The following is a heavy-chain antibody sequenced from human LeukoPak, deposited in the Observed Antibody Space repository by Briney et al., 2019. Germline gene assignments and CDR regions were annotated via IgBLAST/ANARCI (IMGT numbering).Heavy chain of an antibody. CDR2: IYYSGST. V-gene: IGHV4-59*01. J-gene: IGHJ4*02. CDR1: GGSISSYY. Sequence: SETLSLTCTVSGGSISSYYWSWIRQPPGKGLEWIGYIYYSGSTNYSPSLKSRVTISVDTSKNQFSLKLSSVTAADTAVYYCASGEDGDYFDYWGQGTLVTVSS. D-gene: IGHD4-17*01. CDR3: ASGEDGDYFDY.